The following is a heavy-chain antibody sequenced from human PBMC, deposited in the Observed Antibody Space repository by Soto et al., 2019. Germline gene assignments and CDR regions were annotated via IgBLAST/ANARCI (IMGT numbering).Heavy chain of an antibody. D-gene: IGHD1-26*01. V-gene: IGHV3-23*01. CDR1: GFTFSTHA. J-gene: IGHJ4*02. CDR3: ARGRGEYSGSYGVFDY. CDR2: ISSSGRST. Sequence: EVLLLESGGGLEQPGGSLRLSCAASGFTFSTHAMSWVRQAPGKGLEYVSAISSSGRSTYYAASVKGRFTISRDNSKNTVYLQMNSLRVEDTAIYYCARGRGEYSGSYGVFDYWGRGTLVTVSS.